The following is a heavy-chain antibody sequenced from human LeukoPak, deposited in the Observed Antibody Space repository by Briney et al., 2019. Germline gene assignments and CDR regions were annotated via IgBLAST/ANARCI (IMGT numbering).Heavy chain of an antibody. J-gene: IGHJ4*02. CDR3: ASAVTTPPSFDY. V-gene: IGHV3-7*01. CDR2: IKEDGGEK. CDR1: GFTFSRYW. Sequence: GGSLRLSCAASGFTFSRYWMTWFRQAPGKGLEWVANIKEDGGEKYYVASVRGRFTISRDNAKNSLYLQMNSLRAEDTAVYYCASAVTTPPSFDYWGQGTLVTVSS. D-gene: IGHD4-17*01.